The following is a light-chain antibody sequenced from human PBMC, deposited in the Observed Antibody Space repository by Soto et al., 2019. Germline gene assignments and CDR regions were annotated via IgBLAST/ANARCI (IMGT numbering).Light chain of an antibody. Sequence: QSVLTQPPSVSGTPGQRVTISCSGSKSNIGSFSVNWYQQFPGAAPKILIFADRLRPSGVPDRFSGSKSGTSASLAISGLQSEHEAHYYCASWDDSLNGWVFGGGTKVTVL. V-gene: IGLV1-44*01. CDR3: ASWDDSLNGWV. CDR1: KSNIGSFS. J-gene: IGLJ3*02. CDR2: ADR.